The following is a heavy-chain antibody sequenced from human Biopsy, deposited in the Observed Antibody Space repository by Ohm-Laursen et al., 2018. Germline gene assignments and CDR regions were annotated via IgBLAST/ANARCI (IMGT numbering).Heavy chain of an antibody. V-gene: IGHV4-61*01. D-gene: IGHD2-2*01. CDR3: ARDVKRYCSGTSCYSGYFGMDV. CDR1: GGSVSDSFHF. J-gene: IGHJ6*02. Sequence: GTLSLTCTVSGGSVSDSFHFWSWIRQPPGKGLEWIGDVYYSGTTNYNPSLKSRLTISVDASKNQFSLNLNSVTAADTAVYFCARDVKRYCSGTSCYSGYFGMDVWGQGTTVTVS. CDR2: VYYSGTT.